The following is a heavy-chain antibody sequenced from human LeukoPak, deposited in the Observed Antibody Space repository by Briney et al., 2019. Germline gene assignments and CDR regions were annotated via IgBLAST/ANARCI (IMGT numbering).Heavy chain of an antibody. CDR3: ARDREAAAAYDAFDI. CDR1: GFTFSSYS. V-gene: IGHV3-21*01. D-gene: IGHD6-13*01. J-gene: IGHJ3*02. CDR2: ISSSSSYI. Sequence: AGESLRLSCAASGFTFSSYSMNWVRQAPGKGLEWVSSISSSSSYIYYADSVKGRFTISRDNAKNSLYLQMNSLRAEDTAVYYCARDREAAAAYDAFDIWGQGTMVTVSS.